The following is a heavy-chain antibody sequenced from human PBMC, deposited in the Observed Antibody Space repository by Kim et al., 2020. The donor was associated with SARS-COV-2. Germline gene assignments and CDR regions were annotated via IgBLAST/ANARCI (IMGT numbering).Heavy chain of an antibody. V-gene: IGHV3-33*01. D-gene: IGHD3-3*01. CDR1: GFTFSTHG. J-gene: IGHJ4*02. CDR2: IWYDGSNQ. Sequence: GGSLRLSCAASGFTFSTHGMHWVRQAPGKGLEWVAAIWYDGSNQYYADSVKGRSTISRDNSRNTLYLQMNSLRDEDTAVYFCARVPVNGYYGYFAHWGQGTPVSVSS. CDR3: ARVPVNGYYGYFAH.